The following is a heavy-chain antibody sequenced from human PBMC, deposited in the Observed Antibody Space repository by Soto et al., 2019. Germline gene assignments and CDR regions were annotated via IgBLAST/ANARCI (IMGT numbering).Heavy chain of an antibody. CDR3: ARHYCSSTSCYPVYYYYYGMDV. D-gene: IGHD2-2*01. CDR1: GYSFTSYW. J-gene: IGHJ6*02. Sequence: GESLKISCKGSGYSFTSYWIGWVRQMPGKGLEWMGIIYPGDSDTRYSPSFQGQVTISADKSISTAYLQWSSLEASDTAMYYCARHYCSSTSCYPVYYYYYGMDVWGQGTTVTVS. V-gene: IGHV5-51*01. CDR2: IYPGDSDT.